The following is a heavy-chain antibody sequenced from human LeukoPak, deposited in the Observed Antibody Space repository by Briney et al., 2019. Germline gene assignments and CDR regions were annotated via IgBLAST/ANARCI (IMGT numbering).Heavy chain of an antibody. Sequence: GRSLRLSCAASGFTFSSYGMHWVRQAPGKGLEWVAVIWYDGSNKYYADSVKGRFTISRDNSKNTLYLQMNSPRAEDTAVYYCARDTIVATRQGYYYYGMDVWGKGTTVTVSS. V-gene: IGHV3-33*01. CDR1: GFTFSSYG. CDR3: ARDTIVATRQGYYYYGMDV. J-gene: IGHJ6*04. CDR2: IWYDGSNK. D-gene: IGHD5-12*01.